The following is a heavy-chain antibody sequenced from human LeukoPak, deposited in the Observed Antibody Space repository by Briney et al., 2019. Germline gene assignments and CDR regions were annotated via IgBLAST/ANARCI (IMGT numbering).Heavy chain of an antibody. CDR1: GFTFSSYA. CDR2: ISYDGSNK. Sequence: QPGGSLRLSCAASGFTFSSYAMHWVHQAPGRGLEWVAVISYDGSNKYYADSVKGRFTISRDNSKNTLYLQMNSLRAEDTAVYYCARDESDGGVPVDYWGQGTLVTVSS. J-gene: IGHJ4*02. D-gene: IGHD3-16*01. V-gene: IGHV3-30-3*01. CDR3: ARDESDGGVPVDY.